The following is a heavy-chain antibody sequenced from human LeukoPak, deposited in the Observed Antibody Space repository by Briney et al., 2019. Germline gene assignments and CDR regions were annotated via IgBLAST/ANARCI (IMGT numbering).Heavy chain of an antibody. CDR3: ARAGEIYDILTGYRDYFDY. Sequence: GRSLRLSCAASGFTFSSYAMHWVRQAPGKGLEWVAVISYDGSNKYYADSVKGRFTISRDNSKNTLYLQMNSLRAEDTAVYYCARAGEIYDILTGYRDYFDYWGQGTLVTVSS. CDR2: ISYDGSNK. V-gene: IGHV3-30-3*01. D-gene: IGHD3-9*01. J-gene: IGHJ4*02. CDR1: GFTFSSYA.